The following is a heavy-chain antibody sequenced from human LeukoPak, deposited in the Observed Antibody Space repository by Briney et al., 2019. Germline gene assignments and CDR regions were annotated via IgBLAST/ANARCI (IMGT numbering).Heavy chain of an antibody. Sequence: GGSLRLSCAASGFTFSSQAMSWVRQAPGKGLEWVSGISWNSGSIDYADSVKGRFTISRDNAKNSLYLQMNSLRAEDTALYYCAKGASIAVAGTPDYWGQGTLVTVSS. CDR3: AKGASIAVAGTPDY. CDR2: ISWNSGSI. D-gene: IGHD6-19*01. CDR1: GFTFSSQA. V-gene: IGHV3-9*01. J-gene: IGHJ4*02.